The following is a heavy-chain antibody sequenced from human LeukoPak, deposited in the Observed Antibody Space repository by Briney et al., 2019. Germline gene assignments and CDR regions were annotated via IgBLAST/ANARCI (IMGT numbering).Heavy chain of an antibody. CDR2: IYYSGST. Sequence: SETLSLTCTVSGGSISSYYWSWIRQPPGKGLERIGYIYYSGSTNYNPSLKSRVTISVDTSKNQFSLKLSSVTAADTAVYYCARDRNSGYDLYYYYGMDVWGQGTTVTVSS. J-gene: IGHJ6*02. CDR1: GGSISSYY. D-gene: IGHD5-12*01. CDR3: ARDRNSGYDLYYYYGMDV. V-gene: IGHV4-59*01.